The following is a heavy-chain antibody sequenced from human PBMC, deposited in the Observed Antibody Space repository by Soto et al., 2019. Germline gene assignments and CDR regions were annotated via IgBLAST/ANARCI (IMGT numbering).Heavy chain of an antibody. J-gene: IGHJ4*02. D-gene: IGHD6-6*01. Sequence: LSLTCAVYGGSFSGYYWSWIRQPPGKGLEWIGEINHSGSTNYNPSLKSRVTISVDTSKNQFSLKLSSVTAADTAVYYCARSYSSSSPLYFDYWGQGTLVTVSS. V-gene: IGHV4-34*01. CDR3: ARSYSSSSPLYFDY. CDR1: GGSFSGYY. CDR2: INHSGST.